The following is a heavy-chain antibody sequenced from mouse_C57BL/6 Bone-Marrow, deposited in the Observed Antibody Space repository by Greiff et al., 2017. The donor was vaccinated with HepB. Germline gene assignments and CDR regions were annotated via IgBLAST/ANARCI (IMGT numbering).Heavy chain of an antibody. V-gene: IGHV1-52*01. CDR3: ATSRRYDYDEAY. D-gene: IGHD2-4*01. CDR2: IDPSDSET. Sequence: QVQLQQPGAELVRPGSSVKLSCKASGYTFTSYWMHWVKQRPIQGLEWIGNIDPSDSETHYNQKFKDKATLTVDKSSSTAYMQLSSLTSEDSAVYYCATSRRYDYDEAYWGQGTLVTVSA. J-gene: IGHJ3*01. CDR1: GYTFTSYW.